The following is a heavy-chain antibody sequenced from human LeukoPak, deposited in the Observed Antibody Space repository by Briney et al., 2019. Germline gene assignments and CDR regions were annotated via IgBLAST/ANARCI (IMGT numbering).Heavy chain of an antibody. J-gene: IGHJ3*02. CDR2: IYTSGST. Sequence: PSETLSLTCTVSGGSISSYYWSWIRQPAGKGLEWMGRIYTSGSTNYNPSLKSRVTMSVDTSKNQFSLKLSSVTAADTAVYYCARDKYYDFWSGSSDAFDIWGQGTMVTVSS. D-gene: IGHD3-3*01. CDR3: ARDKYYDFWSGSSDAFDI. V-gene: IGHV4-4*07. CDR1: GGSISSYY.